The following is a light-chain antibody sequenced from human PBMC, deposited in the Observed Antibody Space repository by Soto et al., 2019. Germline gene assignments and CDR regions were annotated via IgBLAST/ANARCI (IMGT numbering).Light chain of an antibody. Sequence: DVHITRSRSHRSASVVDRVRISVRASQTINSWLPWYQQKPGKAPKLLIYKASYLQSWVPSTFSGSGSVTEFVLTIVSLQPDWVPSDLFKENESDPPQALGSGTKVDIK. J-gene: IGKJ1*01. CDR1: QTINSW. CDR2: KAS. V-gene: IGKV1-5*03. CDR3: KENESDPPQA.